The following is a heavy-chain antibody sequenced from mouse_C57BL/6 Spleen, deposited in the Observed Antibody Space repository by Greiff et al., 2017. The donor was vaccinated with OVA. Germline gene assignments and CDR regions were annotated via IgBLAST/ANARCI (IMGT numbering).Heavy chain of an antibody. V-gene: IGHV3-6*01. D-gene: IGHD1-1*02. J-gene: IGHJ2*01. CDR1: GYSITSGYY. CDR3: ARGGSYVPDY. Sequence: VQLKESGPGLVKPSQSLSLTCSVTGYSITSGYYWNWIRQFPGNKLEWMGYISYDGSNNYNPSLKNRISITRDTSKNQFFLKLNSVTTEDTATYYCARGGSYVPDYWGQGTTLTVSS. CDR2: ISYDGSN.